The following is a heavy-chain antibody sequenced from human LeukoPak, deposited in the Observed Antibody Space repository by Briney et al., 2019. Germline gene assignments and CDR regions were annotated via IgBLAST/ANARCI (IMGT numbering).Heavy chain of an antibody. CDR2: YSGSGNRT. Sequence: PGGSLRLSCAASGFTFSSYAMSWVRPDPGQGLEWVSSYSGSGNRTYYADSVKGRFTISRDNSKNTLFLQMNSLRAEDTAVYYCAKNLYCGGGSCYPSALGMDVWGQGTTVTVSS. CDR1: GFTFSSYA. D-gene: IGHD2-15*01. J-gene: IGHJ6*02. V-gene: IGHV3-23*01. CDR3: AKNLYCGGGSCYPSALGMDV.